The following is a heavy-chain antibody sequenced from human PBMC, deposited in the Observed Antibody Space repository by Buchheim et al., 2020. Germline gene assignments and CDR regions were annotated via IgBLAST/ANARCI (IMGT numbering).Heavy chain of an antibody. CDR1: GFTFSSYA. V-gene: IGHV3-23*01. J-gene: IGHJ3*02. CDR3: AKDLTIVVVITSVVAFDI. Sequence: EVQVLESGGGLVQPGGSLRLSCAASGFTFSSYAMNWVRQAPGKGLEWVSGISGSSGTTYYADSVKGRFTIPRDNSKNKLYLQMNSLRAEDTAVYYCAKDLTIVVVITSVVAFDIWGQGT. D-gene: IGHD3-22*01. CDR2: ISGSSGTT.